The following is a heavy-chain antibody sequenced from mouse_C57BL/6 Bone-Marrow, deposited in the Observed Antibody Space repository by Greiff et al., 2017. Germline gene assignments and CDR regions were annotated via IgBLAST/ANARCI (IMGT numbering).Heavy chain of an antibody. CDR3: AGTVRGYCYGSGYFAY. D-gene: IGHD1-1*01. V-gene: IGHV1-69*01. J-gene: IGHJ3*01. CDR2: IDPSDSYT. CDR1: VYTFTSYW. Sequence: QVQLKQPGAELVMPGASVKLSCKASVYTFTSYWMHWVKQRPGPGLEWIGEIDPSDSYTNYNEKFKGKSTLTVDKPSSTAYMQLSSLTSADSAVYYCAGTVRGYCYGSGYFAYWGQGTLVTVSA.